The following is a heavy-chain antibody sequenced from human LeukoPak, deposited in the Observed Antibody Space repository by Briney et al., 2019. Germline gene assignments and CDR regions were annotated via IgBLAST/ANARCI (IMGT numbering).Heavy chain of an antibody. J-gene: IGHJ6*02. CDR3: AGNSGGYSGYAEDNYGMDV. CDR1: GYTFTSYG. CDR2: ISAYNGNT. Sequence: ASVKVSCKASGYTFTSYGISWVRQAPGQGLEWMGWISAYNGNTNYAQKLQGRVTMTTDTSTSTAYMELRSLRSDDTAVYYCAGNSGGYSGYAEDNYGMDVWGQGTTVTVSS. D-gene: IGHD5-12*01. V-gene: IGHV1-18*01.